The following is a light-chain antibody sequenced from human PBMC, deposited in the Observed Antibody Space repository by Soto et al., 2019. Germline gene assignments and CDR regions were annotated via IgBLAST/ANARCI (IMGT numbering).Light chain of an antibody. CDR1: SSNIGAGYD. V-gene: IGLV1-40*01. CDR3: QSYDSSLSGYV. J-gene: IGLJ1*01. CDR2: GNS. Sequence: VLTQPPSVSGAPGQRVTISCTGSSSNIGAGYDVHWYQQLPGTASKLLIYGNSNRPSGVPDRFSGSKSGTSASMAITGLQAEDEADYYCQSYDSSLSGYVFGTGTKVTVL.